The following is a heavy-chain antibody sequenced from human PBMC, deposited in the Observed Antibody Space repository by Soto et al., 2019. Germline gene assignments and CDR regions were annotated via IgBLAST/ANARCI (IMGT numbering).Heavy chain of an antibody. D-gene: IGHD6-19*01. V-gene: IGHV1-2*02. CDR3: ARPPGYISDWYYFAL. CDR2: IGPKSGGT. Sequence: ASVKVSCKASGYTFIDYYMHWVRQAPGQGFEWMGRIGPKSGGTNYAQKFQGRVTMTWDTSLNTAYMELSSLMSEDTAVYYCARPPGYISDWYYFALWGQGTLVTGSS. CDR1: GYTFIDYY. J-gene: IGHJ4*02.